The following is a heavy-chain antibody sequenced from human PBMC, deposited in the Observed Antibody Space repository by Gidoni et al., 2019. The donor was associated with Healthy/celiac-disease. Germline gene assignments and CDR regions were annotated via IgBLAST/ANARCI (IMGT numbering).Heavy chain of an antibody. Sequence: QVQLQQWGAGLLKPSDTLSLTCAAYGGSFSGYYWSWIRQPPGKGLEWIGEINHSGSTNYNPSLKSRVTISVDTSKNQFSLKLSSVTAADTAVYYCARDSSSWYEIWGQGTLVTVSS. CDR1: GGSFSGYY. V-gene: IGHV4-34*01. D-gene: IGHD6-13*01. CDR2: INHSGST. J-gene: IGHJ4*02. CDR3: ARDSSSWYEI.